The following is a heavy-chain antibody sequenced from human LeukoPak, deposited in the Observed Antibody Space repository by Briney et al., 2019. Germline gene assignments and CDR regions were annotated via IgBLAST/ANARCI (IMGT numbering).Heavy chain of an antibody. V-gene: IGHV6-1*01. D-gene: IGHD2-21*01. CDR1: GDSVSSNIAA. Sequence: SQTLSLTCAISGDSVSSNIAAWNWIRQSPSRGLEWLGRTYYRSKRYNDYAVSVKSRITINPDTSKNQFSLQLDSVTPEDTAVYYCCHSLSGRTGAFDIWGQGTMVTVSS. CDR2: TYYRSKRYN. J-gene: IGHJ3*02. CDR3: CHSLSGRTGAFDI.